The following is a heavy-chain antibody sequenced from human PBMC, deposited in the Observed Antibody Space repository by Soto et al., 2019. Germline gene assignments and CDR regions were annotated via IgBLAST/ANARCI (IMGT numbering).Heavy chain of an antibody. CDR3: ARGISNYRSASITDY. J-gene: IGHJ4*02. V-gene: IGHV1-18*01. CDR1: GYTFTDYG. D-gene: IGHD6-19*01. CDR2: ISAYRGNT. Sequence: QVQLVQSGGEVRKPGASVKVSCKTSGYTFTDYGINWVRQAPGQGLEWMGWISAYRGNTNYEQKVQGRVTMTTDTSTSTAYMERRSLSSDDTAVYYCARGISNYRSASITDYWGQGTLVTVSS.